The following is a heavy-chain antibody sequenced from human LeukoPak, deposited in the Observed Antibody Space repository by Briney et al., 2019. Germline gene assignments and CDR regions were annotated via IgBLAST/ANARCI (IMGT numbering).Heavy chain of an antibody. CDR1: GFTLSSYA. V-gene: IGHV3-23*01. J-gene: IGHJ4*02. D-gene: IGHD3-22*01. CDR2: ISGNAGST. CDR3: AKDRESITMIVVVTLDY. Sequence: PGGSLRLSCAASGFTLSSYAMSRVRQAPGKGLEWVSLISGNAGSTYYADSVKGRFTISRDITKNTLYLQMNSLRAEDTAVYYCAKDRESITMIVVVTLDYWGQGTLVTVSS.